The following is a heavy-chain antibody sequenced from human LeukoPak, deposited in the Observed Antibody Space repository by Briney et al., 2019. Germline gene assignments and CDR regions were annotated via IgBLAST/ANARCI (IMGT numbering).Heavy chain of an antibody. J-gene: IGHJ6*03. CDR3: ARGRGRNPSGYYYYMDV. V-gene: IGHV3-23*01. CDR2: VTISGDKT. D-gene: IGHD2-15*01. CDR1: VFTFSNFG. Sequence: GGSLRLSCAASVFTFSNFGMSWVRQAPEKGLEGVSSVTISGDKTHYAESVKGRFTIPRDNSKGTLYLLMSILRADDTAVYYCARGRGRNPSGYYYYMDVWGKGTTVTI.